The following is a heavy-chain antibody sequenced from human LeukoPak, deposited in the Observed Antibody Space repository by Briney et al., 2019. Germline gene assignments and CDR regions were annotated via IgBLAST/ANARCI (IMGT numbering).Heavy chain of an antibody. CDR2: IIPIFGTA. J-gene: IGHJ3*02. Sequence: SVKVSCKASRYTFTRYAISWVRQAPGQGLEWMGGIIPIFGTANYAQKFQGRVTITTDASTSTAYMYLSSLRSEDTAVYYCVRVLRLYNWNSNGAFDIWGEGKMVTVSS. D-gene: IGHD1-7*01. CDR1: RYTFTRYA. V-gene: IGHV1-69*05. CDR3: VRVLRLYNWNSNGAFDI.